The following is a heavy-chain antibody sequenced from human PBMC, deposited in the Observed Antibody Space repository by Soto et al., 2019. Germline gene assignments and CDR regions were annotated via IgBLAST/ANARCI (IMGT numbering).Heavy chain of an antibody. D-gene: IGHD6-19*01. J-gene: IGHJ4*02. Sequence: GXSQKISGEGRVYSFSSSWCGWVRQKTGKGLEWMGIIYPGDSDTRYSPSFQGQVTISADKSISTAYLQWSSLKASDTAIYFCARQDQWRGGLYYFAYWGQGTLVTVSS. CDR3: ARQDQWRGGLYYFAY. V-gene: IGHV5-51*01. CDR1: VYSFSSSW. CDR2: IYPGDSDT.